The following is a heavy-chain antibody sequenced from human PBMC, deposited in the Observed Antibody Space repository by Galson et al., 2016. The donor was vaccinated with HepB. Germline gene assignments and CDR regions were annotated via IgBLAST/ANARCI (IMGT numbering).Heavy chain of an antibody. V-gene: IGHV1-2*04. CDR1: GFTFTDYY. CDR2: IKPDNGGT. Sequence: SVKVSCKASGFTFTDYYIHWVRQAPGQGLEWMGWIKPDNGGTTYTQKFQGWVTMTRDTSISTAFMELMTLKSDDTAVYYCAREVGGGMDVCGLGTTVTVSS. J-gene: IGHJ6*02. CDR3: AREVGGGMDV.